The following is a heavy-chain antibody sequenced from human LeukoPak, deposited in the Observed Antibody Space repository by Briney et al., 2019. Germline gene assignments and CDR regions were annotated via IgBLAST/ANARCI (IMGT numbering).Heavy chain of an antibody. Sequence: GGSLRLSCAASGFTVSSNYMSWVRQAPGKGLEWVSVIYSGGSTYYADSVKGRFTISRDNSKNTLYLQMNSLRAEDTAVYYCVRDTPTELRLGELSLYLGAFDIWGQGTMVTVSS. V-gene: IGHV3-53*01. J-gene: IGHJ3*02. CDR3: VRDTPTELRLGELSLYLGAFDI. CDR2: IYSGGST. CDR1: GFTVSSNY. D-gene: IGHD3-16*02.